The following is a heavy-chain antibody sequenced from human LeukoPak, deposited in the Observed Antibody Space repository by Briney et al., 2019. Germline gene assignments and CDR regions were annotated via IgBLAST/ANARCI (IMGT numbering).Heavy chain of an antibody. D-gene: IGHD2-2*01. Sequence: SETLSLTCAVYGGSFSGYYWSWIRQPPGKGLEWIGEINHSGSTNYNPSLKSPVTISVDTSKNQFSLKLSSVTAADTAVYYCARVILVPAAIRHGMDVWGKGTTVTVSS. CDR1: GGSFSGYY. V-gene: IGHV4-34*01. CDR2: INHSGST. CDR3: ARVILVPAAIRHGMDV. J-gene: IGHJ6*04.